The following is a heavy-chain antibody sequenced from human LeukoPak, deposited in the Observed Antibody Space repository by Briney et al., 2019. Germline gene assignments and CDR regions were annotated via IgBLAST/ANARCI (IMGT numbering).Heavy chain of an antibody. V-gene: IGHV4-34*01. CDR3: ARRGGYSSGWYRYYFDY. J-gene: IGHJ4*02. Sequence: PSETLSLTCAVYGGSFSGYYWSWIRQPPGKGLEWIGEINHSGSTNYNPSLKSRVTISVDTSKNQFSLKLSSVTAADTAVYYCARRGGYSSGWYRYYFDYWGQGTLVTVSS. CDR1: GGSFSGYY. CDR2: INHSGST. D-gene: IGHD6-19*01.